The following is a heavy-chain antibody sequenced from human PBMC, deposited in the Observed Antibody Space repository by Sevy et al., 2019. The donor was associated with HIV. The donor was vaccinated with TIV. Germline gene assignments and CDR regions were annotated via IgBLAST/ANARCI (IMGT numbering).Heavy chain of an antibody. D-gene: IGHD1-26*01. CDR1: GGSITSLY. CDR2: IYYNGHI. V-gene: IGHV4-59*08. CDR3: AGENAWGRGYS. Sequence: SETLSLTCTVSGGSITSLYWNWIRQPPGKGLEWIANIYYNGHINYNPSVKSRVTLTLDTSKTQFSLRLSSVTAADTARYYCAGENAWGRGYSWGQGTLVTVSS. J-gene: IGHJ4*02.